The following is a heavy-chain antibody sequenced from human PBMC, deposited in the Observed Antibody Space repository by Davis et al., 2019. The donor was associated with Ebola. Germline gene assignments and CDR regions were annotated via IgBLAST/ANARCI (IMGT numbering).Heavy chain of an antibody. V-gene: IGHV4-34*01. D-gene: IGHD3-3*01. J-gene: IGHJ5*02. CDR3: ARSRRITIFGVVMGTGWFDP. CDR1: GGSFSGYY. CDR2: INHSGST. Sequence: SETLSLTCAVYGGSFSGYYWSWIRQPPGKGLEWIGEINHSGSTNYNPSLKSRVTISVDTSKNQFSLKLSSVTAADTAVYYCARSRRITIFGVVMGTGWFDPWGQGTLVTVSS.